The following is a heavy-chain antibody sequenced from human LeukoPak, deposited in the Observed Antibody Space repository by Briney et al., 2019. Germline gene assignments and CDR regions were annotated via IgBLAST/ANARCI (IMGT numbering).Heavy chain of an antibody. V-gene: IGHV3-23*01. CDR3: ACKLSYYYDSSGYLH. J-gene: IGHJ4*02. CDR1: GFTFSSYA. CDR2: ISGSGGST. Sequence: GGSLRLSCAASGFTFSSYAMSWVRQAPGKGLEWVSAISGSGGSTYYADSVKGRFTISRDNSKNTLYLQMNSLRAEDTAVYYCACKLSYYYDSSGYLHWGQGTLVTVSS. D-gene: IGHD3-22*01.